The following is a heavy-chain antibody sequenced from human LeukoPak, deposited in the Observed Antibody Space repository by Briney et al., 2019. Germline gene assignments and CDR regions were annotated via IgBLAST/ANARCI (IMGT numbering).Heavy chain of an antibody. J-gene: IGHJ4*02. CDR1: GGSISSYY. D-gene: IGHD6-13*01. Sequence: SETLSLTCTVSGGSISSYYWSWIRQPPGKGLEWIGYIYYSGSTNYNPSPKSRVTISVDTSKNQFSLKLSSVTAADTAVYYCARYSSSLYFDYWGQGTLVTVSS. CDR2: IYYSGST. V-gene: IGHV4-59*08. CDR3: ARYSSSLYFDY.